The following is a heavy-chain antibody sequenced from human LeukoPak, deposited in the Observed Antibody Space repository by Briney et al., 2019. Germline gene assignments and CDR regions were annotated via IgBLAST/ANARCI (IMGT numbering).Heavy chain of an antibody. D-gene: IGHD3-10*01. CDR1: GFTFSSYA. J-gene: IGHJ4*02. V-gene: IGHV3-30-3*01. CDR2: ISYDGSNK. CDR3: AREGRVRGVILLYYFDY. Sequence: PGRSLRLSCAASGFTFSSYAMHWVRQAPGKGLEWVAVISYDGSNKYYADSVKGRFTISRDNSKNTLYLQMNSLRAEDTAVYYCAREGRVRGVILLYYFDYWGQGTLVTVSS.